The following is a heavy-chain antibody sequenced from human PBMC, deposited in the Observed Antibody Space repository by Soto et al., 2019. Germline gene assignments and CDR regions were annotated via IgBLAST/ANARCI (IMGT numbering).Heavy chain of an antibody. Sequence: IRQVPGKGLEWLSKISSSSSSTDYADSVKGRFTISRDNAKNSLYLQMSSLRAEDTAVYYCARDRRGGSIFGGLHGMDVWGQGTTVTVSS. D-gene: IGHD3-3*01. CDR2: ISSSSSST. J-gene: IGHJ6*02. V-gene: IGHV3-11*06. CDR3: ARDRRGGSIFGGLHGMDV.